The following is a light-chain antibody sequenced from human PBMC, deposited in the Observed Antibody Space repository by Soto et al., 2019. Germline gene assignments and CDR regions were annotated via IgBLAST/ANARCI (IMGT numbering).Light chain of an antibody. V-gene: IGKV3-15*01. CDR3: QQYNNWPRS. Sequence: EIVMTQSPATLSVSPGERGTLSCRASQSVSSNLAWYQHKPGQTPRLLIYGASTRATGITARFSASGSGTEFTLTISSLQSEDFAVYYCQQYNNWPRSFGGGTKVEIK. J-gene: IGKJ4*01. CDR1: QSVSSN. CDR2: GAS.